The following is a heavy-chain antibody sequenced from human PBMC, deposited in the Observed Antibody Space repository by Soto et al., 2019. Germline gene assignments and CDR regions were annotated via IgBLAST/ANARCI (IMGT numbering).Heavy chain of an antibody. CDR2: ISGSGGST. CDR1: GFTFSRYA. D-gene: IGHD3-9*01. Sequence: GGSLRLSCAASGFTFSRYAMSWVRQARGKGLEWVSAISGSGGSTYYADSVKGRFTISRDNCKNTLYLQMNSLRAEDTAVYYCAKEAQLRYFDWLSHYYYYGMDVWGQGTTVTVSS. J-gene: IGHJ6*02. V-gene: IGHV3-23*01. CDR3: AKEAQLRYFDWLSHYYYYGMDV.